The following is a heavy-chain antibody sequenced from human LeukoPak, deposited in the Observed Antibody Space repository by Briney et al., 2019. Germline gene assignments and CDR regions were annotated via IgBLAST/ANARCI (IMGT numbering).Heavy chain of an antibody. V-gene: IGHV1-2*02. D-gene: IGHD3-16*01. CDR3: ARDKGTLGGDY. J-gene: IGHJ4*02. CDR1: GYTFTAYY. CDR2: INPNSGGT. Sequence: GASVKVSCKASGYTFTAYYVHWVRQAPGQGLEWMGLINPNSGGTNYAQRFQGRVTMTRDTSISTAYMELSNLTSDDTGVYFCARDKGTLGGDYWGQGTLVTVSS.